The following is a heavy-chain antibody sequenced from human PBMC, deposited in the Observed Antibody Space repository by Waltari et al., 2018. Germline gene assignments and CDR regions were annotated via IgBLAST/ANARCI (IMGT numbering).Heavy chain of an antibody. CDR1: GGTFSSYA. V-gene: IGHV1-69*01. CDR2: IIPILVKA. J-gene: IGHJ6*02. D-gene: IGHD4-17*01. CDR3: ARATTVVTPAYYYGMDV. Sequence: QVQLVQSGAEVKKPGSSVKVSCKASGGTFSSYAISWVRQAPGQGLEWMGGIIPILVKANYAQKFQGRVTITADESTSTAYMELSSLRSEDTAVYYCARATTVVTPAYYYGMDVWGQGTTVTVSS.